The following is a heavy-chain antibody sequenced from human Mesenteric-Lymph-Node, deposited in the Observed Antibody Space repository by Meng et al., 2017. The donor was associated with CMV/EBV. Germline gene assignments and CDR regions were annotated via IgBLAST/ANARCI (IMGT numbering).Heavy chain of an antibody. V-gene: IGHV3-74*01. CDR2: INSDGSST. CDR3: TKETGYSTYYHYGMDV. J-gene: IGHJ6*02. Sequence: GGSLRLSCAASGFTFSSYWMHWVRQAPGKGLVWVSRINSDGSSTSYADSVKGRFTISRDNAKNSLYLQMNSLRAEDTALYYCTKETGYSTYYHYGMDVWGQGTMVTVSS. D-gene: IGHD3-3*01. CDR1: GFTFSSYW.